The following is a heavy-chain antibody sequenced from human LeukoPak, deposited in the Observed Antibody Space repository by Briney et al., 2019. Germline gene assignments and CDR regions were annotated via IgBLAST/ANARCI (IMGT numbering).Heavy chain of an antibody. V-gene: IGHV1-2*02. CDR2: VNPRRGDT. CDR3: AKAARSSDTSVLRFLEWLLTD. J-gene: IGHJ4*02. Sequence: EASVKVSCKTSGYTFTDYYIHWVRQAPGQGLEWMGRVNPRRGDTSFARKFQGRVTMSSVTSISTVYMDLSSLRSDDTAVYFCAKAARSSDTSVLRFLEWLLTDWGQGTLVIVSS. CDR1: GYTFTDYY. D-gene: IGHD3-3*01.